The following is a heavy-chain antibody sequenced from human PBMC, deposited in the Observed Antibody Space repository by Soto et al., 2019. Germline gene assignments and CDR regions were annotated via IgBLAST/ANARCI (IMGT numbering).Heavy chain of an antibody. J-gene: IGHJ3*02. V-gene: IGHV4-31*03. Sequence: PSETLSLTCTVSGGSISSGGYYWSWIRQHPGKGLEWIGYIYYSGSTYYNPSLKSRVTISVDTSKNQFSLKLSSVTAADTAVYYCTRVQGGAAFDIWGQGTMVTVSS. CDR3: TRVQGGAAFDI. D-gene: IGHD3-16*01. CDR2: IYYSGST. CDR1: GGSISSGGYY.